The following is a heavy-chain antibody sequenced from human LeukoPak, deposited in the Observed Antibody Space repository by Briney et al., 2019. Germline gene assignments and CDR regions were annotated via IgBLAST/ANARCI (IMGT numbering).Heavy chain of an antibody. V-gene: IGHV4-39*01. Sequence: SETLSLTCTVSGGSISSSSYYWGWICQPPGKGLEWIGSIYYSGSTYYNPSLKSRVTISVDTSKNQFSLKLSSVTAADTAVYYCARHAPSSSWYPYYYYGMDVWGQGTTVTVSS. D-gene: IGHD6-13*01. CDR2: IYYSGST. CDR1: GGSISSSSYY. J-gene: IGHJ6*02. CDR3: ARHAPSSSWYPYYYYGMDV.